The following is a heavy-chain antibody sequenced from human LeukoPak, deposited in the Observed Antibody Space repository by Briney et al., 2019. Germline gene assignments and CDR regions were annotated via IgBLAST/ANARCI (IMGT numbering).Heavy chain of an antibody. D-gene: IGHD6-6*01. Sequence: GGSLRLSCAASGFTCSSYSMNWVSQAPGKGLEWVSSISSSSSYIYYADSVKGRFTISRDNAKNSLYLQMNSLRAEDTAVYYCARAHSARSPIDYWGQGTLVTVSS. V-gene: IGHV3-21*01. CDR2: ISSSSSYI. CDR3: ARAHSARSPIDY. CDR1: GFTCSSYS. J-gene: IGHJ4*02.